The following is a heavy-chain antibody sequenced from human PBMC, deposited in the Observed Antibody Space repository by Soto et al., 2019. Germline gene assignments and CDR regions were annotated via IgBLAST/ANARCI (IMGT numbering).Heavy chain of an antibody. D-gene: IGHD6-19*01. CDR1: GFTFSSYA. CDR3: ARVFREVAGIYDY. J-gene: IGHJ4*02. CDR2: ISYDGSNK. V-gene: IGHV3-30-3*01. Sequence: GGSLRLSCAASGFTFSSYAMHWVRQAPGKGLEWVAVISYDGSNKYYADSVKGRFTISRDNSKNTLYLQMNSLRAEDTAVYYCARVFREVAGIYDYWGQGTLVTVSS.